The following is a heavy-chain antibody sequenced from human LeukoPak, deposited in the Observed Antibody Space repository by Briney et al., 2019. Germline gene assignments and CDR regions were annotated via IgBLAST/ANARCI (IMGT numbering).Heavy chain of an antibody. V-gene: IGHV4-30-4*01. J-gene: IGHJ3*02. CDR1: GGSISSGDYY. CDR2: IYYSGST. Sequence: SQTLSLTCTVSGGSISSGDYYWSWIRQPPGKGLAWIGYIYYSGSTYYNPSLKSRVTISVDTSKNQFSLKLSSVTAADTAVYYCARVYDYVWGSPDAFDIWGQGTMVTVSS. D-gene: IGHD3-16*01. CDR3: ARVYDYVWGSPDAFDI.